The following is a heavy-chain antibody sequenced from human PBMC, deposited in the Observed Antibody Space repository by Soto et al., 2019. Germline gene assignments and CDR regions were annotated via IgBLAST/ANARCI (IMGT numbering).Heavy chain of an antibody. V-gene: IGHV4-39*07. Sequence: LETLSLTCTVSGGSISSSGYYWGWIRQPPGKGLEWIGTIYYSGTPNYSPSLKSRVIISLDKSKNQFSLKLNSMTAADTAVYYCARRRYYDSTGYFPNWGQGTLVTVSS. J-gene: IGHJ4*02. CDR1: GGSISSSGYY. CDR3: ARRRYYDSTGYFPN. D-gene: IGHD3-22*01. CDR2: IYYSGTP.